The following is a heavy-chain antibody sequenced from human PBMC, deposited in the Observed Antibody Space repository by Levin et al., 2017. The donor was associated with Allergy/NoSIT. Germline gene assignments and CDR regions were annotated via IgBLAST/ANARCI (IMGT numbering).Heavy chain of an antibody. CDR1: GFSFNTYS. V-gene: IGHV3-48*02. J-gene: IGHJ3*01. CDR3: ARAPSTGWYDDAFDL. D-gene: IGHD6-19*01. Sequence: QPGGSLRLSCAASGFSFNTYSMNWVRQAPGKGLEWVSYISSSSSTIYYVDSVKGRFTISRDNAKNSLSLQMNSLRDDDTAIYYCARAPSTGWYDDAFDLWGQGTVVTVSS. CDR2: ISSSSSTI.